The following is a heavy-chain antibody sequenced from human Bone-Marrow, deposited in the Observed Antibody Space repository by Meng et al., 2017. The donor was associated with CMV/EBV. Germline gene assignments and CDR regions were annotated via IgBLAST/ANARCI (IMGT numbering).Heavy chain of an antibody. CDR3: ARDNNWGHDY. CDR2: IIPMFGTV. Sequence: SVKVSCKASGGSFSSYTFSWVRQAPGQGLEWMGEIIPMFGTVNSAQKFQGRVTMTRDTSISTAYMELSRLRSDDTAVYYCARDNNWGHDYWGQGTLVTVSS. J-gene: IGHJ4*02. CDR1: GGSFSSYT. V-gene: IGHV1-69*05. D-gene: IGHD7-27*01.